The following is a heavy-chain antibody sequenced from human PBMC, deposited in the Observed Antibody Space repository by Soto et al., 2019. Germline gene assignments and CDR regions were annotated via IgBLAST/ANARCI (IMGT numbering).Heavy chain of an antibody. D-gene: IGHD4-17*01. Sequence: QVQLQESGPGLVKPSQTLSLTCSVSGGSISNDDYYWTWIRQPPGKGLAWIGHIHYNGNTYYNPSLKSRLTMSFDTSQNHFSLHLTSVIAADSASYLCARATTVTSSFFYYGLHVW. J-gene: IGHJ6*01. CDR2: IHYNGNT. V-gene: IGHV4-30-4*08. CDR1: GGSISNDDYY. CDR3: ARATTVTSSFFYYGLHV.